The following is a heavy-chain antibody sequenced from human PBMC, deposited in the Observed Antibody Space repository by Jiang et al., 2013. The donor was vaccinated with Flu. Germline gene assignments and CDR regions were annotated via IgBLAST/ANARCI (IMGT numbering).Heavy chain of an antibody. J-gene: IGHJ4*02. D-gene: IGHD6-6*01. CDR3: ARVEGLSIAARPPGDY. V-gene: IGHV4-30-4*01. CDR1: GGSISSGDYY. CDR2: IYYSGST. Sequence: SLTCTVSGGSISSGDYYWSWIRQPPGKGLEWIGYIYYSGSTYYNPSLKSRVTISVDTSKNQFSLKLSSVTAADTAVYYCARVEGLSIAARPPGDYWGQGTPVTVSS.